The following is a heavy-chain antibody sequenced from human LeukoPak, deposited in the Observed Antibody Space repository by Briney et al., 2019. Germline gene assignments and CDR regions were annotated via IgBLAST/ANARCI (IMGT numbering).Heavy chain of an antibody. Sequence: SETLSLTCAVYGGSFSGYYWSWIRQSPGKGLEWIGEINHSGGTNYNPSLKSRVTISVDTSKNQFSLNLSSVTAADTAVYYCARAVMATIYNDYWGQGTLVTVSS. CDR1: GGSFSGYY. V-gene: IGHV4-34*01. CDR2: INHSGGT. J-gene: IGHJ4*02. D-gene: IGHD5-24*01. CDR3: ARAVMATIYNDY.